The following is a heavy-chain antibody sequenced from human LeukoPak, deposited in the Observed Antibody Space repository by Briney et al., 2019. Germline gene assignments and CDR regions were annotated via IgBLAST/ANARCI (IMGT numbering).Heavy chain of an antibody. CDR1: GGSISSGDYY. D-gene: IGHD3-10*01. V-gene: IGHV4-30-4*01. Sequence: SQTLSLTCTVSGGSISSGDYYWSWIRQPPGKGLEWIGYIYYSGSTYYNPSLKSRITISVDTSKNQFSLKLNSVTAADTAVYYCALYGSGSYNFDFWGQGTLVTVSS. CDR2: IYYSGST. J-gene: IGHJ4*02. CDR3: ALYGSGSYNFDF.